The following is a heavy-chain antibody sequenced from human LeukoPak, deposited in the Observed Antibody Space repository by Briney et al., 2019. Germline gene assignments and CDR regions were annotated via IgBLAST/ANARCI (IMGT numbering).Heavy chain of an antibody. J-gene: IGHJ4*02. CDR2: IWYDGSNK. D-gene: IGHD1-26*01. V-gene: IGHV3-33*01. CDR3: ARDHGSGSYFDY. Sequence: PGGSLRLSCAASGFTFSSYGVHWVRQAPGKGLEWVAVIWYDGSNKYYADSVKGRFTISRDNSKNTLYLQMNSLRAEDTAVYYCARDHGSGSYFDYWGQGTLVTVSS. CDR1: GFTFSSYG.